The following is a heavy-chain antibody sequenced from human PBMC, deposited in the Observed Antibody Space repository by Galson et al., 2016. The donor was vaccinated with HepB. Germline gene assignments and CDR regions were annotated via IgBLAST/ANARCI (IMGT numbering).Heavy chain of an antibody. CDR2: XXSXXXTI. CDR3: ARAGGSGSYRYYFDY. D-gene: IGHD3-10*01. Sequence: SLRLSCAASGFSFGDSYMGWIRQTPGEGXXXLSXXXSXXXTIYXXDSXGGRFXISRGSAKNSLFIKMNSLSDDDTAVYYCARAGGSGSYRYYFDYWGQGTLVTVSS. J-gene: IGHJ4*02. CDR1: GFSFGDSY. V-gene: IGHV3-11*01.